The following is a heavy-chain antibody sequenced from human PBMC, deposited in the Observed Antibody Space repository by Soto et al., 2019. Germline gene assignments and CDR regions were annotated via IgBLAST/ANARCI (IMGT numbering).Heavy chain of an antibody. D-gene: IGHD3-3*01. CDR1: GFSFYDSD. Sequence: EVQLVESGGGLVEPGGSLRLSCTGSGFSFYDSDMTWVRQAPGKGLEWVSAISSGGSFMFYAESFKGRFTISRNNAKNSLFLPMNSLSVEDTSIYYCARKHSSDATGYDYFNSWGQGTLVTVSS. V-gene: IGHV3-21*03. J-gene: IGHJ4*02. CDR2: ISSGGSFM. CDR3: ARKHSSDATGYDYFNS.